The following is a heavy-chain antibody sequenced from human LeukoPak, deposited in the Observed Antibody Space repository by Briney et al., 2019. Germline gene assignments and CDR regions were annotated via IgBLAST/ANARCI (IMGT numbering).Heavy chain of an antibody. Sequence: GGSLRLSCTASGFSFGDYAMSWVRQAPGKGLEWVGFIRSKTYGGTTEYAASVKGRFIISRDGSKSIAYLQMNSLKTEDTAVYYCTRAPYDILTGYYAFDYWGQGTLATVSS. D-gene: IGHD3-9*01. CDR1: GFSFGDYA. J-gene: IGHJ4*02. CDR3: TRAPYDILTGYYAFDY. V-gene: IGHV3-49*04. CDR2: IRSKTYGGTT.